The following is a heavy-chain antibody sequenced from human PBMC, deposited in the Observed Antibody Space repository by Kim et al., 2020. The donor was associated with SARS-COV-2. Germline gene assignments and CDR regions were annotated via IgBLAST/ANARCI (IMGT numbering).Heavy chain of an antibody. J-gene: IGHJ4*02. CDR2: ISAYNGNT. CDR3: ARATRIYILTGLYYFDY. Sequence: ASVKVSCKASGYTFTSYGISWVRQAPGQGLEWMGWISAYNGNTNYAQKLQGRVTMTTDTSTSTAYMELRSLRSDDTAVYYCARATRIYILTGLYYFDYWGQGTLVTVSS. D-gene: IGHD3-9*01. CDR1: GYTFTSYG. V-gene: IGHV1-18*04.